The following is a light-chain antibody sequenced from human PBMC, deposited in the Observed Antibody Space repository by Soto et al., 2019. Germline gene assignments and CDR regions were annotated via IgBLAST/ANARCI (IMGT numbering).Light chain of an antibody. CDR3: QNYKSAPFT. V-gene: IGKV1-27*01. CDR1: QGISYY. Sequence: DIQMTQSPPSLSASVGDSVTITCRASQGISYYLAWYQQRPGKVPKLLDYAASPLQSGVPTRFIGGGSGTDYSLTINSLQPEDFGTYYCQNYKSAPFTFGPGTKVDL. CDR2: AAS. J-gene: IGKJ3*01.